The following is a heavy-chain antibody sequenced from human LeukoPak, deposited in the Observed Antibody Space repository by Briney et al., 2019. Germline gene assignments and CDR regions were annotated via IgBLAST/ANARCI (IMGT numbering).Heavy chain of an antibody. Sequence: GGSLRLSCAASGFTFSSYDMSWVRQAPGKGLEWVSAISGSGASTYYADSVKGRFTISRDNSKNTLYLQMNSLRAEDTAVYYCASGYGSSIDYWGQGTLVTVSS. V-gene: IGHV3-23*01. D-gene: IGHD6-13*01. CDR3: ASGYGSSIDY. CDR2: ISGSGAST. CDR1: GFTFSSYD. J-gene: IGHJ4*02.